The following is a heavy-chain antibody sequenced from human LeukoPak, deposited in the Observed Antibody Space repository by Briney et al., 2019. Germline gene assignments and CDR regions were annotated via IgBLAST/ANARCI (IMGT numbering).Heavy chain of an antibody. CDR2: INHSGGT. CDR1: GGSFSGYY. CDR3: ARERANSRVGYCSSTSCYLVGSDP. V-gene: IGHV4-34*01. D-gene: IGHD2-2*01. Sequence: SETLSLTCAVYGGSFSGYYWSWVRQPPGKGLEWIGEINHSGGTNYNPSPKRRVTISVETSKNQFYLKLSSVTAVDTAVYYCARERANSRVGYCSSTSCYLVGSDPWGPGTLVTVSS. J-gene: IGHJ5*02.